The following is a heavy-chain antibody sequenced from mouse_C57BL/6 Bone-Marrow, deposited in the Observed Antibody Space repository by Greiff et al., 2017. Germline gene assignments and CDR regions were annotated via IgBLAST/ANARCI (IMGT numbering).Heavy chain of an antibody. CDR2: ISSGGSYT. CDR3: ARHPYGSSYFDV. J-gene: IGHJ1*03. Sequence: DVKLVESGGDLVKPGGSLKLSCAASGFTFSSYGMSWVRQTPDKRLEWVATISSGGSYTYYPDSVKGRFTISRDNAKNTLYLQMSSLKSEDTAMYYCARHPYGSSYFDVWGTGTTVTVSS. D-gene: IGHD1-1*01. V-gene: IGHV5-6*02. CDR1: GFTFSSYG.